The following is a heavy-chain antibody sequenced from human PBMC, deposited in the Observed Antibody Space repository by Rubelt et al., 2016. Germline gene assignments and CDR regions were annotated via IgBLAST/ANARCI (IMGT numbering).Heavy chain of an antibody. CDR1: GGSISNYY. V-gene: IGHV4-59*01. D-gene: IGHD6-13*01. CDR2: IYYSGST. CDR3: ARGTGIAAALKFDY. J-gene: IGHJ4*02. Sequence: QVRLQESGPGLVKPSETLSLMCTVSGGSISNYYWSWIRQPPGKGLEWIGYIYYSGSTNYNPSLKSRVTITVDTSKNQFSLKLSSVTAADTAVYYCARGTGIAAALKFDYWGQGTLVTVSS.